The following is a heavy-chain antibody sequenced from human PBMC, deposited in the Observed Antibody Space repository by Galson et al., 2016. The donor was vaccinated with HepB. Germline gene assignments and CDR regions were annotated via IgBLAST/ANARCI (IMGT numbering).Heavy chain of an antibody. CDR1: GFTFRSYG. CDR2: ISHDGTNK. J-gene: IGHJ6*02. D-gene: IGHD4-11*01. V-gene: IGHV3-30*18. Sequence: SLRLSCAASGFTFRSYGMHWVRQAPGKGLEWVAVISHDGTNKFHTDSVKGRFTISRDSPKNTLYLQMNSLRAEDTAVYYCAKAASNYGYRLGIDVWGQGTTVTVSS. CDR3: AKAASNYGYRLGIDV.